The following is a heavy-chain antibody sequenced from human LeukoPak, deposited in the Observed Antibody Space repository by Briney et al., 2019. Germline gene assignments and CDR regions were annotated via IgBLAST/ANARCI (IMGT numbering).Heavy chain of an antibody. Sequence: SQTLSLTCTVSGGSISSGDYYWSWIRQPPGKGLEWIGYIYYSGSTYYNPSLKSRVTISVDTSKNQFSLKLSSVTAADTAVYYCARDRIHLRGWFDPWGQGTLVTVSS. D-gene: IGHD4-17*01. J-gene: IGHJ5*02. V-gene: IGHV4-30-4*01. CDR3: ARDRIHLRGWFDP. CDR1: GGSISSGDYY. CDR2: IYYSGST.